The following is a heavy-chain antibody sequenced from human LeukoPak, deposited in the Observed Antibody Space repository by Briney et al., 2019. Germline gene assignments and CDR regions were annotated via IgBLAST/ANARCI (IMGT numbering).Heavy chain of an antibody. V-gene: IGHV1-69*05. J-gene: IGHJ4*02. Sequence: PGSSVKVSCKASGGTFSSYAISWVRQAPGQGLEWMGGIIPICGTANYAQKFQGRVTITTDESTSTAYMELSSLRSEDTAVYHCEYSYGRQAEPIWGQGTLVTVSS. CDR3: EYSYGRQAEPI. CDR1: GGTFSSYA. CDR2: IIPICGTA. D-gene: IGHD5-18*01.